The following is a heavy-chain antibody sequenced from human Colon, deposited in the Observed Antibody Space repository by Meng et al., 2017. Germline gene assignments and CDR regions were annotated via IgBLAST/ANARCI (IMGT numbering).Heavy chain of an antibody. CDR2: IYYSGST. D-gene: IGHD3-22*01. CDR3: ARDRGYLPDTFDI. V-gene: IGHV4-30-4*01. J-gene: IGHJ3*02. CDR1: GGSISSGDYY. Sequence: QVQLQGSGPGLVKPSQTLSLTCTVSGGSISSGDYYWSWIRQPPGKGLEWIGYIYYSGSTYYNPSLKSRVTISVDTSKNQFSLKLSSVTAADTAVYYCARDRGYLPDTFDIWGQGTMVTVSS.